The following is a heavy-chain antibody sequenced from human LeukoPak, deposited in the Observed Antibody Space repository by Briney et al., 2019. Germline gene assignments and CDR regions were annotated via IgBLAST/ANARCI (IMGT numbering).Heavy chain of an antibody. CDR3: AREWIVGANKNYGMDV. D-gene: IGHD1-26*01. V-gene: IGHV4-31*03. J-gene: IGHJ6*01. CDR2: IYYSGST. Sequence: SQTLSLTCTVSGGSISSGGYYWSWIRQHPGKGLEWIAYIYYSGSTNYNPSLKSRVTISVDTSKNQFSLKLSSVTAADTAVYYCAREWIVGANKNYGMDVWGQGTTVTVSS. CDR1: GGSISSGGYY.